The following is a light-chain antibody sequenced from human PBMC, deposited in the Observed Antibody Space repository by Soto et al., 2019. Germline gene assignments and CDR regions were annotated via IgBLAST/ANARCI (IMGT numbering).Light chain of an antibody. CDR1: QGIRND. CDR2: AAS. CDR3: QQYNSYS. V-gene: IGKV1-17*01. J-gene: IGKJ3*01. Sequence: DIPMTQSPSSLSASVGDKVTITCRASQGIRNDLGWFQQKPGEAPKRLIYAASSSESGVPSRFSGSGSGTEFTFTISGLQPEDFATYYCQQYNSYSFGPGTKVDIK.